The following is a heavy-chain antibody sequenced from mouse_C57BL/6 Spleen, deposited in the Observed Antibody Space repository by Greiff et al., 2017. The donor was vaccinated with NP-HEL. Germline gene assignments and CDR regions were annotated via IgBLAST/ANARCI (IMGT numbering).Heavy chain of an antibody. J-gene: IGHJ2*01. Sequence: EVHLVESGGGLVKPGGSLKLSCAASGFTFSSYAMSWVRQTPEKRLEWVATISDGGSYTYYPDNVKGRFTISRDNAKNNLYLQMSHLKSEDTAMYYCARDSLYGYDEGYFDYWGQGTTLTVSS. CDR1: GFTFSSYA. CDR3: ARDSLYGYDEGYFDY. D-gene: IGHD2-2*01. CDR2: ISDGGSYT. V-gene: IGHV5-4*01.